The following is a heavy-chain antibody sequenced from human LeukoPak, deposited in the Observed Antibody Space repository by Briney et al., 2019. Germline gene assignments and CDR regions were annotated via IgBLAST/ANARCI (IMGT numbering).Heavy chain of an antibody. CDR3: AKDQGGWFDP. J-gene: IGHJ5*02. D-gene: IGHD2-15*01. Sequence: GGSLRLSCAASGFTFSSYGMHWVRQAPGKGLEWVAFIRYDGSNKYYADSVKGRFTISRDNSKNTLYPQMNSLRAEDTAVYYCAKDQGGWFDPWGQGTLVTVSS. CDR1: GFTFSSYG. V-gene: IGHV3-30*02. CDR2: IRYDGSNK.